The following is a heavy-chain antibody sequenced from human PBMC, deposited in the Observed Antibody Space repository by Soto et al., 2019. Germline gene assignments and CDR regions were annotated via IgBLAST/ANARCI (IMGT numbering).Heavy chain of an antibody. D-gene: IGHD1-1*01. J-gene: IGHJ3*02. Sequence: GSGPTLVNPTQTLTLTCTLSGISLSTRGVGLGWIRQTPGKALEWLALVYWNDDKHYSPSLKSRLTITKDTSKNQAILTMTNMDPVDTATYYCARGLATLPVFAFDIWGQGTVVTVSS. CDR1: GISLSTRGVG. CDR2: VYWNDDK. CDR3: ARGLATLPVFAFDI. V-gene: IGHV2-5*01.